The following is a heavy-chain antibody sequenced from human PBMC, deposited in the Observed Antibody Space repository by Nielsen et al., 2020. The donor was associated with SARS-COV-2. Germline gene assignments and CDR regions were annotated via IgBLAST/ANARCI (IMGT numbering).Heavy chain of an antibody. D-gene: IGHD5-18*01. CDR2: IKQDGSEK. J-gene: IGHJ4*02. V-gene: IGHV3-7*03. Sequence: GESLKISCAASGFTFSSYWMSWVRQAPGKGLEWVANIKQDGSEKYYVDSVKGRFTISRDNAKNSLYLQMNSLRAEDTAVYYCASVYGYPRGPHDYWGQGTLVTVSS. CDR1: GFTFSSYW. CDR3: ASVYGYPRGPHDY.